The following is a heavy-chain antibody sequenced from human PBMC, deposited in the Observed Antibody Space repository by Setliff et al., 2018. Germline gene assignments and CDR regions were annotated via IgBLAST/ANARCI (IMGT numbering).Heavy chain of an antibody. D-gene: IGHD3-16*01. V-gene: IGHV3-11*04. CDR3: AGRLGASTRYYYYGLDV. CDR1: GFTFSDYY. CDR2: ISNSGSTI. Sequence: PGGSLRLSCAASGFTFSDYYMSWIRQPPGKGLEWVSYISNSGSTIYYAASVKGRFTISRDNAKNSLYLQMDRLRVEDTAVYYCAGRLGASTRYYYYGLDVWGQGTTVTVSS. J-gene: IGHJ6*02.